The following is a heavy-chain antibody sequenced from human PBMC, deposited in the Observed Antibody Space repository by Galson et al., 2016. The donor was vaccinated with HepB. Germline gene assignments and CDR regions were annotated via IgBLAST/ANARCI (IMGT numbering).Heavy chain of an antibody. D-gene: IGHD3-16*01. V-gene: IGHV3-48*02. J-gene: IGHJ6*04. CDR3: ARDWGYYFYYGMDG. Sequence: SLRLSCAASGFTFSSYSMNWVRQAPGKGQEWVSYISSSSTIYYADSVKGRFTISRDNAKNSLYLQMNSLRDEDTAVYYCARDWGYYFYYGMDGWGKGTTVTVS. CDR1: GFTFSSYS. CDR2: ISSSSTI.